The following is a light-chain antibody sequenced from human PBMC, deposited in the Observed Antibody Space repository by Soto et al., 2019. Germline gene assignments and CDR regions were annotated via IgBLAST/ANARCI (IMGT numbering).Light chain of an antibody. V-gene: IGKV1-39*01. J-gene: IGKJ2*01. CDR2: AAS. CDR1: QNISNY. Sequence: DIPMTQSPSSLSAFVGDRVTISCRASQNISNYLNWFQQKPGKAPKLLIYAASSLQSGVPSRFSGSGSGTDFTLTITSLQPEDFATYHCQQSYSTPYTFGQGTKLEIK. CDR3: QQSYSTPYT.